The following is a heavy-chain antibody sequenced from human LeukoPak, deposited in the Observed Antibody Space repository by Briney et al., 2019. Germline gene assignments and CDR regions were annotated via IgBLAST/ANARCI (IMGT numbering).Heavy chain of an antibody. CDR1: GYTFTSYG. V-gene: IGHV1-18*04. J-gene: IGHJ3*02. D-gene: IGHD2-15*01. Sequence: ASVKVSCKASGYTFTSYGISWVRQAPGQGLEWMGWISAYNGNTNYAQKLQGRVTMTTDTSTSTAYMELRSLRSDDTAVYYCARNVAPEFLRRPDRYAFDIWGQGTMVTVSS. CDR2: ISAYNGNT. CDR3: ARNVAPEFLRRPDRYAFDI.